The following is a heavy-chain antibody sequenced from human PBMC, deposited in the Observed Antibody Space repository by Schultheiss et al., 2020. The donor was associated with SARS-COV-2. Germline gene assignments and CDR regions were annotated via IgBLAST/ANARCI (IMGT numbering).Heavy chain of an antibody. CDR1: GGSISSSSYY. CDR3: ARGLRYFDWLSPFDY. V-gene: IGHV4-39*07. D-gene: IGHD3-9*01. J-gene: IGHJ4*02. CDR2: IYYSGST. Sequence: SETLSLTCTVSGGSISSSSYYWGWIRQPPGKGLEWIGSIYYSGSTYYNPSLKSRVTMSVDTSKNQFSLKLSSVTAADTAVYYCARGLRYFDWLSPFDYWGQGTLVTVSS.